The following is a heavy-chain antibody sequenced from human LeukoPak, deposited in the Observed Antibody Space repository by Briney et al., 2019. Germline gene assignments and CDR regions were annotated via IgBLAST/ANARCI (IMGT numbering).Heavy chain of an antibody. CDR1: GYTFTSYY. V-gene: IGHV1-46*01. CDR3: ASSLAVAGPRDY. D-gene: IGHD6-19*01. Sequence: ASVKVSCKASGYTFTSYYMHWVRQAPGQGLEWMGIINPSDGSTSYAQKFQGRVTMTRDTSTSTVYMELSSLRSEDTAVYYCASSLAVAGPRDYWGQGTLVTVSS. J-gene: IGHJ4*02. CDR2: INPSDGST.